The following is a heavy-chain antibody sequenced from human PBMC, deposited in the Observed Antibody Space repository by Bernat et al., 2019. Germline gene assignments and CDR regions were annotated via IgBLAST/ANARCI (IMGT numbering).Heavy chain of an antibody. V-gene: IGHV3-30*02. CDR3: AKVAHSGSSGWTGFFDY. J-gene: IGHJ4*02. Sequence: QVQLVESGGGVVQPGGSLRLSCAASGFTFSSYGMHWGRQAPGKGLEWVAVIRYDGSNKYYAESVKDRLTISRENSKNTLYLQMNSLRGEDTAVYYCAKVAHSGSSGWTGFFDYWGQGTLVTVSS. CDR2: IRYDGSNK. D-gene: IGHD6-19*01. CDR1: GFTFSSYG.